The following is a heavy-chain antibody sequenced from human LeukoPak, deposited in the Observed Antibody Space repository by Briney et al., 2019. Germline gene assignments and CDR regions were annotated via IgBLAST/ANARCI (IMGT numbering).Heavy chain of an antibody. D-gene: IGHD2-8*02. Sequence: GGSLRLSCAGSGFALKSYSLSWVRQAPGKGLEWVSSISSTSAYIYYADSVKGRFTISRDNVGNVVYLQMNSLGAEDTAVYYCARVAVSGPTGWFDSWGQGTLVIVSS. CDR1: GFALKSYS. J-gene: IGHJ5*01. CDR2: ISSTSAYI. V-gene: IGHV3-21*01. CDR3: ARVAVSGPTGWFDS.